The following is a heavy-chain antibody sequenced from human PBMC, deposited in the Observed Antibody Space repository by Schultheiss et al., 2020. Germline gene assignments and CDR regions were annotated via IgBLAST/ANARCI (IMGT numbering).Heavy chain of an antibody. CDR2: ISYDGSNK. V-gene: IGHV3-30*18. J-gene: IGHJ4*02. D-gene: IGHD3-3*01. CDR1: GFTFSSYA. Sequence: GGSLRLSCAASGFTFSSYAMHWVRQAPGKGLEWVAVISYDGSNKYYADSVKGRFTISRDNSKNTLYLQMNSLRAEDTAVYYCAKSARFLEWLPLYFDYWGQGTLVTVSS. CDR3: AKSARFLEWLPLYFDY.